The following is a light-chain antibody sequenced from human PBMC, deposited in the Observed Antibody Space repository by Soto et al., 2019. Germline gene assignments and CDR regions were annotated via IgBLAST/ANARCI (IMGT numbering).Light chain of an antibody. CDR1: QRVSARY. CDR2: GAS. CDR3: QQYNNWPWT. Sequence: IVLTQSPGTLSLSPGDRATLSCTSSQRVSARYLAWYHQKPGQAPRLIIFGASDRATGIPDRFSGSWSGTDFTLTISRLEPEDVSMYYCQQYNNWPWTFGQGTKVDIK. J-gene: IGKJ1*01. V-gene: IGKV3-20*01.